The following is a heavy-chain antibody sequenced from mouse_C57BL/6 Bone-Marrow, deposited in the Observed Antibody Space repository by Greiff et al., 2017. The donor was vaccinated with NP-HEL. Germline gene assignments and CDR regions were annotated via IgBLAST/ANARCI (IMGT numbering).Heavy chain of an antibody. CDR2: IEPNSGGT. V-gene: IGHV1-72*01. J-gene: IGHJ1*03. Sequence: QVQLQHPGAELVKPGASVKLSCKASGYTFTSYWMHWVKQRPGRGLEWIGRIEPNSGGTKYNEKFKSKATLTVDKPSSTAYMQLSSLTSEDSAVYYCARIGQFITTVVARYFDVWGTGTTLTVSS. D-gene: IGHD1-1*01. CDR1: GYTFTSYW. CDR3: ARIGQFITTVVARYFDV.